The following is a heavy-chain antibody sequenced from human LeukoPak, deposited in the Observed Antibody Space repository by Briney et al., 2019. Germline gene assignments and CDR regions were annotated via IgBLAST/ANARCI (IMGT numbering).Heavy chain of an antibody. V-gene: IGHV3-23*01. CDR2: ISGSGGST. Sequence: GGSLRLSCAASGFAFSSYGMSWVRQAPGKGLEWVSAISGSGGSTYYADSVKGRFTISRDNSKNTLYLQLNSLRAEDTAIYYCARDPYSSGWELDYWGQGTLVTVSS. CDR3: ARDPYSSGWELDY. J-gene: IGHJ4*02. D-gene: IGHD6-19*01. CDR1: GFAFSSYG.